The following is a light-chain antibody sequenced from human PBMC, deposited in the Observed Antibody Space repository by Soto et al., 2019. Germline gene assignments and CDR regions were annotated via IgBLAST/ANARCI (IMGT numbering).Light chain of an antibody. CDR1: QGIRNY. Sequence: DIQMTQSPSSLSASVGDTVTITCRASQGIRNYLAWYQQKSGKVPNLLIYAASTLQSGVPSRFSGSGYETDLTLTISSLQPEDVATYYCQKYNSAPLTFGPGTKVDIK. CDR3: QKYNSAPLT. CDR2: AAS. J-gene: IGKJ3*01. V-gene: IGKV1-27*01.